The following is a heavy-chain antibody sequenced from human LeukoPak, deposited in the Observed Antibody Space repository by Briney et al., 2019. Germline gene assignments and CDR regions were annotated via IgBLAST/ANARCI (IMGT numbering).Heavy chain of an antibody. CDR2: IYYSGST. Sequence: SETLSLTCTVSGGSISSYYWSWIRQPPGKGLEWIGYIYYSGSTNYNPSLKSRVTISVDTSKNQFSLKLSSVTAADTAVYYCARGSGFGEMASHFWFDPWGQGTLVTVSS. CDR3: ARGSGFGEMASHFWFDP. CDR1: GGSISSYY. J-gene: IGHJ5*02. D-gene: IGHD3-10*01. V-gene: IGHV4-59*01.